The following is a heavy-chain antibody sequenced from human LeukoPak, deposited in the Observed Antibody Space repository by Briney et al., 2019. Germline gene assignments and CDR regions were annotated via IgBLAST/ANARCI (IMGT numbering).Heavy chain of an antibody. J-gene: IGHJ3*02. D-gene: IGHD5-24*01. V-gene: IGHV3-7*01. CDR2: MKQDGSEK. CDR3: ARDRDGYTHDAFDI. Sequence: GGSLRLSCAASGFTFSSYNMNWVRQAPGKGLEWVANMKQDGSEKYYVDSVKGRFTISRDNTKSSLYLQVNSLRAEDTAVYYCARDRDGYTHDAFDIWGQGTMVTVS. CDR1: GFTFSSYN.